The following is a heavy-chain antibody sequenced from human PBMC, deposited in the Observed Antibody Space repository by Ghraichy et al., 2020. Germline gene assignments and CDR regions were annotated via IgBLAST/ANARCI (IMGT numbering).Heavy chain of an antibody. J-gene: IGHJ4*02. CDR3: ARGLVEMASGGY. D-gene: IGHD5-24*01. V-gene: IGHV3-48*02. Sequence: LSLTCAASGFTFYTFSFNWVRQAPGKGLEWVAYISTSSSTIYYADSVKGRFTISRDNAKNSLYLQMHSLRDEDTAVYHCARGLVEMASGGYWGQGTLVTVSS. CDR1: GFTFYTFS. CDR2: ISTSSSTI.